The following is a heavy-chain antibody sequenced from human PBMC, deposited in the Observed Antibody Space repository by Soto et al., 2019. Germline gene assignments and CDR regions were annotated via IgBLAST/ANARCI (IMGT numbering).Heavy chain of an antibody. CDR1: GGSISSGGYY. CDR3: ARVIRNYYDSSGYSREFDY. CDR2: IYYSGST. J-gene: IGHJ4*02. V-gene: IGHV4-31*03. D-gene: IGHD3-22*01. Sequence: SETLSLTCTVSGGSISSGGYYWSWIRQHPGKGQERIGYIYYSGSTYYNPSLKSRVTISVDTSKNQFSLKLSSVTAADTAVYYCARVIRNYYDSSGYSREFDYWGQGTLVTISS.